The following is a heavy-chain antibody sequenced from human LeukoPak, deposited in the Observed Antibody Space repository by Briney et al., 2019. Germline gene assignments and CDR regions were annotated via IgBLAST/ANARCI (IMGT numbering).Heavy chain of an antibody. V-gene: IGHV3-23*01. CDR2: ISGSGGST. D-gene: IGHD2-2*01. CDR3: AKTDRGVPAAALYC. CDR1: GFTFTNYA. Sequence: GGSLRLSCVASGFTFTNYAMNWVRQAPGKGLEWVSVISGSGGSTYYAESVKGRFTFSRDNSKNTLYLQMNSLRVEDTAVYYCAKTDRGVPAAALYCCGQGTLGTASS. J-gene: IGHJ4*02.